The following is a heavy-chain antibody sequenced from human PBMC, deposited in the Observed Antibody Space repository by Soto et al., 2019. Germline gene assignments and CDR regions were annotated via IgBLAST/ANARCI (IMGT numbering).Heavy chain of an antibody. CDR3: ASRRGDHYYDSSGYSPPTGAFDI. CDR1: GFTVSSDY. J-gene: IGHJ3*02. Sequence: GSLRLSCAASGFTVSSDYMSWVRQAPGKGLEWVSVIYSGGSTYYADSVKGRFTISRDNSKNTLYLQMNSLRAEDTAVYYCASRRGDHYYDSSGYSPPTGAFDIWGQGTMVTVSS. D-gene: IGHD3-22*01. CDR2: IYSGGST. V-gene: IGHV3-53*01.